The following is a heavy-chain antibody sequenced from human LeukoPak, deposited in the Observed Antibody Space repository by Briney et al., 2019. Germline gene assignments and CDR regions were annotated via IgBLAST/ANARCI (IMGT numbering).Heavy chain of an antibody. J-gene: IGHJ4*02. CDR3: ARDLVVIDPGNDY. CDR1: GFTFSSYA. CDR2: ISYDGSNK. V-gene: IGHV3-30*04. D-gene: IGHD3-22*01. Sequence: GGSLRLSCAASGFTFSSYAMHWVRQAPGKGLEWVAVISYDGSNKYYADSVKGRFTISRDNSKNTLYLQMNSLRAEDTAVYYCARDLVVIDPGNDYWGQGTLVTVSS.